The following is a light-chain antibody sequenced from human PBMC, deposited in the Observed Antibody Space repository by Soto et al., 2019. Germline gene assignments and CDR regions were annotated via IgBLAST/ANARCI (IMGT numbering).Light chain of an antibody. CDR1: SSDVGVYNY. CDR3: SSYTSSNTWV. CDR2: EVS. V-gene: IGLV2-14*01. J-gene: IGLJ3*02. Sequence: QSALTQPASVSGSPGQSITFSCTGTSSDVGVYNYVSWYQQHPGKAPKLMIYEVSHRPSGVSNRFSGSKSGNTASLTISGLQVEDEADYYCSSYTSSNTWVFGGGTKVTVL.